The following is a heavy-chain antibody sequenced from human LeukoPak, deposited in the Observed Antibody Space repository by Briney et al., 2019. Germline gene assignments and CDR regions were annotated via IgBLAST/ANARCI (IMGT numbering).Heavy chain of an antibody. D-gene: IGHD2-21*01. CDR1: GGSISTTNW. V-gene: IGHV3-53*01. CDR3: AKAPVTTCRGAYCYPFDY. Sequence: LSLTCAVSGGSISTTNWWSWVRQPPGKGLEWVSASDSGNTYHADSVKGRFTISRDSSKNTLFLQMNRLRPEDAAVYYCAKAPVTTCRGAYCYPFDYWGQGTLVTVSS. J-gene: IGHJ4*02. CDR2: SDSGNT.